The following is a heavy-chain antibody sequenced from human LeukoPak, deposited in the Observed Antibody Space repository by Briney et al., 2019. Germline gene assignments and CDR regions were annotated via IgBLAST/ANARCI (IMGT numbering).Heavy chain of an antibody. D-gene: IGHD4-17*01. Sequence: ASVKLSCKASGYTFTGYYMHWVRQAPGQGLEWMGWINPNSGGTNYAQKFQGRVTMTRDTSISTAYMELSRLRSDDTAVYYCARGMTTVTTRAFDIWGQGTMVTVSS. J-gene: IGHJ3*02. V-gene: IGHV1-2*02. CDR3: ARGMTTVTTRAFDI. CDR1: GYTFTGYY. CDR2: INPNSGGT.